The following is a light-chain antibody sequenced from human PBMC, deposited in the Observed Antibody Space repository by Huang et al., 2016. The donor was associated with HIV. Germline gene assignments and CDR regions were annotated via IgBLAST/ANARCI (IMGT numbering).Light chain of an antibody. V-gene: IGKV3-15*01. CDR1: QSVSSN. Sequence: EVVMTQSPATLSVSPGEGATLSCRASQSVSSNLAWYQQKPGQAPMLLIYDASTRATGIPARFSGIGSGTQFTLTISSLQSEDFAVYYCQQYNNWPPWTFGQGTKVEIK. J-gene: IGKJ1*01. CDR3: QQYNNWPPWT. CDR2: DAS.